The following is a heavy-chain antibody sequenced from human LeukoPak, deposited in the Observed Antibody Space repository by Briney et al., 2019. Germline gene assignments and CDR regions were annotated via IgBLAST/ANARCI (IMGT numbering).Heavy chain of an antibody. CDR3: ARVYGDTNYYDRSSDY. Sequence: SETLSLTCGVSGGAITNYYWNWIRQAPGKGLEWLRYIYYTGSTTYNPSVKSRITISLDTSKKQISLKLRSVTAADTAVYYCARVYGDTNYYDRSSDYWGQGTLVTASS. D-gene: IGHD3-22*01. J-gene: IGHJ4*02. V-gene: IGHV4-59*01. CDR2: IYYTGST. CDR1: GGAITNYY.